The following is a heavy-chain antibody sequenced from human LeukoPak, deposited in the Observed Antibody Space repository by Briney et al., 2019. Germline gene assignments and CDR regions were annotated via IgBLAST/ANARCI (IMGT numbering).Heavy chain of an antibody. CDR3: ARDRLLRYPGY. CDR1: GYTFTSYG. V-gene: IGHV1-18*04. D-gene: IGHD2-15*01. J-gene: IGHJ4*02. Sequence: GASAKVSCKASGYTFTSYGISWVRQAPGQGLEWMGWISAYNGNTNYARKLQGRVTMTTDTSTSTAYMELRSLRSDDTAVYYCARDRLLRYPGYWGQGTLVTVSS. CDR2: ISAYNGNT.